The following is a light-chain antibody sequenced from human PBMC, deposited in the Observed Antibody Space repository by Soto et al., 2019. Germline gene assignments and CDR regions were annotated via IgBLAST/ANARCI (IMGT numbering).Light chain of an antibody. J-gene: IGLJ2*01. Sequence: QAVVTQPPSVSAAPGQKVTISCSGSSSNIGNNYVSWYQQLPGTAPKLLNYDNNKRPSGIPDRFSGSKSGTSATLGITGLQTGDEADYYCGTWDNSLSAVVFGGGTKLTVL. V-gene: IGLV1-51*01. CDR3: GTWDNSLSAVV. CDR2: DNN. CDR1: SSNIGNNY.